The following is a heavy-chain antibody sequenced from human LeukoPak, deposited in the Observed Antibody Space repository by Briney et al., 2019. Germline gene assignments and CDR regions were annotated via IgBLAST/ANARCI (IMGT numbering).Heavy chain of an antibody. CDR1: GFTYSSYE. Sequence: GGSLRLSCAASGFTYSSYEMNWVHQAPGKGLEWVSYISSSGSTIYYADSVKGRFTISRDNAKNSLYLQMNSLRAEDTAVYYCARGGIQLWRTFDYWGQGTLVTVSS. V-gene: IGHV3-48*03. J-gene: IGHJ4*02. CDR3: ARGGIQLWRTFDY. CDR2: ISSSGSTI. D-gene: IGHD5-18*01.